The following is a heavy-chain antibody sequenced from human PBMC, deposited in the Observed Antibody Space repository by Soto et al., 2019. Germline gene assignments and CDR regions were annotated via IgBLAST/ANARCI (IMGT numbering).Heavy chain of an antibody. J-gene: IGHJ4*02. CDR1: GGSFSGYY. CDR2: INHSGST. D-gene: IGHD3-10*01. V-gene: IGHV4-34*01. CDR3: ARGASDYYYGSGSSYFDY. Sequence: SETLSLTCAVYGGSFSGYYWSWIRQPPGKGLEWIGEINHSGSTNYNPSLKSRVTISVDTSKNQFSLKLSSVTAADTAVYYCARGASDYYYGSGSSYFDYWGQGTLVTVSS.